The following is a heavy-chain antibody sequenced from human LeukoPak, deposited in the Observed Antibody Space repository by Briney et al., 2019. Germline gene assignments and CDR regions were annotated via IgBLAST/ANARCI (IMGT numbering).Heavy chain of an antibody. V-gene: IGHV3-43*02. J-gene: IGHJ6*02. CDR3: AKDLLSTTVTAYYYYYYGMDV. Sequence: GGSLRLSCAASGFTFDDYAMHWVRQAPGKGLEWVSLISGDGGSTYYADPVKGRFTISRDNSKNSLYLQMNSLRTEDTALYYCAKDLLSTTVTAYYYYYYGMDVWGQGTTVTVSS. CDR1: GFTFDDYA. D-gene: IGHD4-17*01. CDR2: ISGDGGST.